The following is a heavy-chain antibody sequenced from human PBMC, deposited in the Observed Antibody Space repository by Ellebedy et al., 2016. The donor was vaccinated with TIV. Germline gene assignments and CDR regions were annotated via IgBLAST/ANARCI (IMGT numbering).Heavy chain of an antibody. CDR3: ARGIIAASHYDMDV. V-gene: IGHV1-46*01. D-gene: IGHD5-12*01. CDR1: GYTFTNYY. CDR2: IDPSGGST. Sequence: AASVKVSCKASGYTFTNYYMHWVRQAPAQGLEWMGMIDPSGGSTSYAQKFQGRSTMTRDTSRSTVYMELSSLRSEVTAVYYCARGIIAASHYDMDVWGQGTTVTVSS. J-gene: IGHJ6*02.